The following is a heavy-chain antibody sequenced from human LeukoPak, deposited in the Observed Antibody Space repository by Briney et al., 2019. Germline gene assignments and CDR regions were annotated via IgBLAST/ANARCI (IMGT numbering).Heavy chain of an antibody. CDR1: GYTFTSYD. D-gene: IGHD1-26*01. Sequence: GASVKVSCKASGYTFTSYDINWVRQAAGQGLEWMRWMNPNSGNTGYAQKFQGRVTITRNTSISTAYVELSSLRSENTAVYYCARRMVGATRGSRRDAFDIWGQGTMVTVSS. CDR2: MNPNSGNT. J-gene: IGHJ3*02. CDR3: ARRMVGATRGSRRDAFDI. V-gene: IGHV1-8*03.